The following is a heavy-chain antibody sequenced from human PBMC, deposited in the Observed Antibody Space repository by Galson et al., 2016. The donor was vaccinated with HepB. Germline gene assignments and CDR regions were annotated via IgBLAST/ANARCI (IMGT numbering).Heavy chain of an antibody. CDR3: ARGSGWLFDR. CDR2: TIPMFGTP. CDR1: GGTFHDYA. Sequence: SVKVSCKASGGTFHDYAITWVRQAPGQGLEWMGGTIPMFGTPNYAQKFQGRVTITKDTSKNQVVLTMTNMDPVDTGTYYCARGSGWLFDRWGQGTLVTVS. V-gene: IGHV1-69*05. D-gene: IGHD6-19*01. J-gene: IGHJ4*02.